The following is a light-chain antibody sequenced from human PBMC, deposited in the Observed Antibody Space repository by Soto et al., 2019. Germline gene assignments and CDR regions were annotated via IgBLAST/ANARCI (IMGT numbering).Light chain of an antibody. CDR3: QQYNNWPTWT. V-gene: IGKV3D-20*02. CDR1: ESVVSNY. Sequence: EIVLTQSPGTLSLSPGERATLSCRATESVVSNYLAWYQLKPGQAPRLLIYDASSRATGIPDRFSGSGSGTDLPLTISRLEPEDFAVYYCQQYNNWPTWTFGQGTKVDIK. CDR2: DAS. J-gene: IGKJ1*01.